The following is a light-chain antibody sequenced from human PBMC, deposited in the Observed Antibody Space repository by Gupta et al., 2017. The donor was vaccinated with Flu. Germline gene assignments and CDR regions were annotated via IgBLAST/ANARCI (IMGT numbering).Light chain of an antibody. CDR3: QQYNDYPYT. CDR2: KAS. V-gene: IGKV1-5*03. J-gene: IGKJ2*01. CDR1: QSISSW. Sequence: GDRVTITCRASQSISSWLAWYQQKPGKAPRLLIYKASSLESGVPSRFSGSGSETEFTLTISSLQPDDFTTYYCQQYNDYPYTFGQGTKLES.